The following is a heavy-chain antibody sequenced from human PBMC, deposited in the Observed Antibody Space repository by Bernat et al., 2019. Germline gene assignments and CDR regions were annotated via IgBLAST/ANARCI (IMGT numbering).Heavy chain of an antibody. CDR1: GFTFSSYA. CDR2: ISGSGGST. D-gene: IGHD3-3*01. V-gene: IGHV3-23*04. J-gene: IGHJ3*02. CDR3: AKNYDFWSGYHINAFDI. Sequence: VQLVESGGGLVQPGGSLRLSCAASGFTFSSYAMSWVRQAPGKGLEWVSAISGSGGSTYYADSVKGRFTISRDSSKNTLSLQMNSLRAEDTAVYYCAKNYDFWSGYHINAFDIWGQGTMVTVSS.